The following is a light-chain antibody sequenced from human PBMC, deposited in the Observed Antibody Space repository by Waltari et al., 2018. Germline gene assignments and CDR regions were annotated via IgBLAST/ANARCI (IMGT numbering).Light chain of an antibody. Sequence: VLTQSPGTLSLSPGERATLSCRAGQSVSSNYLAWYHQKPGQSPRLLIYCAPSSATGTPDRYRGSGSGTDFTLTISSLEPEDVAVYYCQQYGTSPTFGGGTNVEIK. CDR2: CAP. CDR3: QQYGTSPT. V-gene: IGKV3-20*01. J-gene: IGKJ4*01. CDR1: QSVSSNY.